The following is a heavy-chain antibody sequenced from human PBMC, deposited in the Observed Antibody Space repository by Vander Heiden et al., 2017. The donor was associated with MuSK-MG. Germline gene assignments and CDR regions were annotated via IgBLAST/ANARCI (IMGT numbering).Heavy chain of an antibody. CDR1: GFVFGDEA. V-gene: IGHV3-49*04. Sequence: RGSGFVFGDEAIHWVRQAPGKGLEWIGFVRSRPFGGTEEYAASVKGRFTISRDDSGGIAYLQMSSLKIEDTGVYYCTGLDDWGRGTTVTVSS. CDR2: VRSRPFGGTE. CDR3: TGLDD. J-gene: IGHJ4*02.